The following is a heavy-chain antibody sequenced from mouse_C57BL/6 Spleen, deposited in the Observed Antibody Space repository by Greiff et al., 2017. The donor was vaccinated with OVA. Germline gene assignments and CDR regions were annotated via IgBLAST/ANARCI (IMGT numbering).Heavy chain of an antibody. Sequence: QVQLQQPGAELVKPGASVKLSCKASGYTFTSYWMQWVKQRPGQGLEWIGEIDPSDSYTNYNQKFKGKATLTVDTSSSTAYMQLSSLTSEDSAVYYCARGYRDGFAYWGQGTLVTVSA. V-gene: IGHV1-50*01. D-gene: IGHD2-3*01. J-gene: IGHJ3*01. CDR3: ARGYRDGFAY. CDR2: IDPSDSYT. CDR1: GYTFTSYW.